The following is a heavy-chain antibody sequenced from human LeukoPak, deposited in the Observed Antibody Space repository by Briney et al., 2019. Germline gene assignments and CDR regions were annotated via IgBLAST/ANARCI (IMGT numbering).Heavy chain of an antibody. CDR3: ASSEYYDILTDPTFDY. CDR2: IYSGGST. J-gene: IGHJ4*02. D-gene: IGHD3-9*01. V-gene: IGHV3-53*01. CDR1: GFTVSSNY. Sequence: PGGSLRLSCAASGFTVSSNYMSWVRQAPGKGLEWVSVIYSGGSTYYADSVKGRFTISRDNSKNTLYLQMNSLRAEDTAVYYCASSEYYDILTDPTFDYWGQGTLVTVSS.